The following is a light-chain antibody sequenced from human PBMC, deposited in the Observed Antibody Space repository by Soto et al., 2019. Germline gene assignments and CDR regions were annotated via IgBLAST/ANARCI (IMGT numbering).Light chain of an antibody. CDR2: GAS. J-gene: IGKJ1*01. V-gene: IGKV3D-20*02. CDR3: QQRSNWPRT. Sequence: ELVLTQSPGTLSLSPGERATLSCRASQSVSNNYLAWYQQKPGQAPRLLIYGASNRATGIPDRFSGSESGTDLTITISSLEPEDGEVYDGQQRSNWPRTFGQGTKVDIK. CDR1: QSVSNNY.